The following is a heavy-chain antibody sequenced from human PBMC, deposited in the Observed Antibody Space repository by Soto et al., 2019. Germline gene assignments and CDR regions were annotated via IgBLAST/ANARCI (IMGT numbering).Heavy chain of an antibody. J-gene: IGHJ6*02. CDR3: ATTRGCSGGSCYRYYYYYYGMDV. CDR1: GGSISSYY. D-gene: IGHD2-15*01. V-gene: IGHV4-59*01. Sequence: QVQLQESGPGLVKPSETLSLTCTVSGGSISSYYWCWIRQPPGKGLEWIGYIYYSGSTNYNPSLKSRVTISVDTSKNQFSLKLSSVTAADTAVYYCATTRGCSGGSCYRYYYYYYGMDVWGQGTTVTVSS. CDR2: IYYSGST.